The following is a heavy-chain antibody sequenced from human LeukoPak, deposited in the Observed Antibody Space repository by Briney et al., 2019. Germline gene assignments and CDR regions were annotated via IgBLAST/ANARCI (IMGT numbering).Heavy chain of an antibody. CDR3: ARANFLYCSSTTCLFDY. Sequence: GGSLRLSCAASGFTFSSYSMNWVRQAPGKGLEWVSSISSSSSYIYYADSVKGRFTISRDNAKNSLYLQMNSLRAEDTAVYYCARANFLYCSSTTCLFDYWGQGTLVTVSS. CDR1: GFTFSSYS. V-gene: IGHV3-21*01. J-gene: IGHJ4*02. D-gene: IGHD2-2*01. CDR2: ISSSSSYI.